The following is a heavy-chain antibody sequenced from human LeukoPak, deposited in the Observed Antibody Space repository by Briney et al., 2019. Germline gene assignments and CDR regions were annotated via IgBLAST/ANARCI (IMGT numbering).Heavy chain of an antibody. Sequence: PGGSLTLSCAACGYTFSDFSVNWVRQAPGKGLEWVSSISVRSNYRYYADSVRGRFTISRDDARDSLFLQMNSLRAEDTAVYFCVRLRRNSDRSGYYYYYDYWGQGTLVTVSS. CDR2: ISVRSNYR. V-gene: IGHV3-21*01. J-gene: IGHJ4*02. D-gene: IGHD3-22*01. CDR3: VRLRRNSDRSGYYYYYDY. CDR1: GYTFSDFS.